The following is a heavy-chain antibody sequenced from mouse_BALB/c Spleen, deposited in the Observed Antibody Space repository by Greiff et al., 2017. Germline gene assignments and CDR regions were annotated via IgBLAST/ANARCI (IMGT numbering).Heavy chain of an antibody. CDR2: ISSGGSYT. V-gene: IGHV5-6-4*01. J-gene: IGHJ3*01. CDR3: TRERESVVPNHEGFAY. D-gene: IGHD1-1*01. Sequence: EVKLMESGGGLVKPGGSLKLSCAASGFTFSSYTMSWVRQTPEKRLEWVATISSGGSYTYYPDSVKGRFTISRDNAKNTLYLQMSSLKSEDTAMYYCTRERESVVPNHEGFAYWGQGTLVTVSA. CDR1: GFTFSSYT.